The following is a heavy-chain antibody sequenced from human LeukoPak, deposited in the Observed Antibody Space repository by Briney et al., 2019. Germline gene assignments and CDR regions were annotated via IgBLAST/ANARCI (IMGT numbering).Heavy chain of an antibody. CDR1: GGSISSYY. J-gene: IGHJ4*02. CDR3: AYMKGSSWYYFDY. D-gene: IGHD6-13*01. CDR2: IYTSGST. V-gene: IGHV4-4*07. Sequence: SETLSLTCTVSGGSISSYYWSWIRQPTGKGLEWIGRIYTSGSTDYNPSLKSRVTISVDKSKNQFSLKLSSVTAADTAVYYCAYMKGSSWYYFDYWGQGTLVTVSS.